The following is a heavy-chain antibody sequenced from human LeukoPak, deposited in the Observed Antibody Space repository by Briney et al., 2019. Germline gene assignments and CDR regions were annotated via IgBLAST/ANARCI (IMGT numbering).Heavy chain of an antibody. Sequence: GGSLRLSCAASGFIFSSYGMNWVRQAPGKGLEWVSYISSGSITIYYADSVKGRFTISRDNAKNSLFLQMNSLRAEDTAVYYCARGIAAAEEAVDYWGQGTLVTVSS. D-gene: IGHD6-13*01. CDR2: ISSGSITI. CDR3: ARGIAAAEEAVDY. V-gene: IGHV3-48*01. J-gene: IGHJ4*02. CDR1: GFIFSSYG.